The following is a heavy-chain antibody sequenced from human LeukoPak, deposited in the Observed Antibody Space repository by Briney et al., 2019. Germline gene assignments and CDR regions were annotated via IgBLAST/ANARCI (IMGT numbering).Heavy chain of an antibody. D-gene: IGHD2-15*01. J-gene: IGHJ4*02. CDR1: GFTFNIYT. CDR2: IINSGRDT. CDR3: AKGSRSGGSYYFDY. Sequence: PGGSLRLSCSASGFTFNIYTMRWVRQAPGKGLEDVSGIINSGRDTWYADSVKGRFTISRDNFKNTLYLQMNSLRAEYTAVHYCAKGSRSGGSYYFDYWGQGTLVTVSS. V-gene: IGHV3-64*04.